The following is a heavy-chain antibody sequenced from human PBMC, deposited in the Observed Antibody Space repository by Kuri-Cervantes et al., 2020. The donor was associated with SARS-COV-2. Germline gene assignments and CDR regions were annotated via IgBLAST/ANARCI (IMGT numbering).Heavy chain of an antibody. CDR3: ARHTPSYYDFWSGYLIYYGMDV. CDR1: GGSISSYY. J-gene: IGHJ6*02. V-gene: IGHV4-59*01. D-gene: IGHD3-3*01. Sequence: GSLRLSCPVSGGSISSYYWSWIRQPPGKGLEWIGYIYYSGSTNYNPSLKSRVTISVDTSKNQFSLKLSSVTAADTAVYYCARHTPSYYDFWSGYLIYYGMDVWGQGTTVTVSS. CDR2: IYYSGST.